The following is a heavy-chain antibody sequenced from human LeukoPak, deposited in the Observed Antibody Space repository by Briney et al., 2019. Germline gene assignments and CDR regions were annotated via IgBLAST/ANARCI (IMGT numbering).Heavy chain of an antibody. D-gene: IGHD3-22*01. CDR2: ISSSSSYI. J-gene: IGHJ4*02. CDR3: ARDGVGDSSGYYLEYFDY. V-gene: IGHV3-21*01. Sequence: PGGSLRLSCSASGFAFSHYYMNWVRQAPGKGLEWVSSISSSSSYIEYADSVKGRFTISRDNAKNSLFLQMSSLRAEDTAVYYCARDGVGDSSGYYLEYFDYWGQGTLVTVSS. CDR1: GFAFSHYY.